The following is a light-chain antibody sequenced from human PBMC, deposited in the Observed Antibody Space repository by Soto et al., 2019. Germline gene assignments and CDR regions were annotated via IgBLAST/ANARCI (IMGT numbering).Light chain of an antibody. CDR2: AAS. CDR1: QSISSY. J-gene: IGKJ2*01. CDR3: QQTFSAPVT. Sequence: DIQMTQSPSALSASVGDRVTITCRASQSISSYLNWYQQKPGEAPKILIYAASTLQSGVPSRFSGRGSGPDFSLTISSLQPEDFATSYCQQTFSAPVTFGQGTRLEIK. V-gene: IGKV1-39*01.